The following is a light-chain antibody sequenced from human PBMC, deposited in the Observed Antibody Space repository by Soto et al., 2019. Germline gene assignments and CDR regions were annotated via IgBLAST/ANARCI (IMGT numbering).Light chain of an antibody. CDR2: KAS. J-gene: IGKJ1*01. CDR3: QQYYNYFRT. V-gene: IGKV1-5*03. Sequence: DIQMTQSPSTLSASVGDRVTITCRASQSIDNWMAWYQQKPGKAPNLLIYKASSLESGVPSRFSGSGSGTEFTLTISSLQPDDFATYYCQQYYNYFRTFGQGTKVEIK. CDR1: QSIDNW.